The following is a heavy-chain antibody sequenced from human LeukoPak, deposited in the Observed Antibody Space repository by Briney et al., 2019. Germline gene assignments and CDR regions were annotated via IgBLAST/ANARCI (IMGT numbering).Heavy chain of an antibody. J-gene: IGHJ4*02. Sequence: PGGSLRLSCAASGFTVSSNYMSWVRQAPGKGLEWVSVIYSGGSTYYADYVKGRFTISRDNSKNTLYLQMNSLRAEDTAVYYCASPYSSSWYYFDYWGQGTLVTVSS. CDR3: ASPYSSSWYYFDY. D-gene: IGHD6-13*01. V-gene: IGHV3-66*01. CDR2: IYSGGST. CDR1: GFTVSSNY.